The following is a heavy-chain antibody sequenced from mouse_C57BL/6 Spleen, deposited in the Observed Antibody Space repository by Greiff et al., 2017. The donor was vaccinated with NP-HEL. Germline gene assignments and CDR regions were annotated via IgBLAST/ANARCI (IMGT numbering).Heavy chain of an antibody. V-gene: IGHV14-1*01. Sequence: EVQLQESGAELVRPGASVKLSCTASGFNIKDYYMHWVKQRPEQGLEWIGRIDPEDGDTEYAPKFQGKATMTADTSSNTAYLQLSSLTSEDTAVYYCTTGGVHYGSNARYFDYWGQGTTLTVSS. CDR1: GFNIKDYY. CDR3: TTGGVHYGSNARYFDY. J-gene: IGHJ2*01. D-gene: IGHD1-1*01. CDR2: IDPEDGDT.